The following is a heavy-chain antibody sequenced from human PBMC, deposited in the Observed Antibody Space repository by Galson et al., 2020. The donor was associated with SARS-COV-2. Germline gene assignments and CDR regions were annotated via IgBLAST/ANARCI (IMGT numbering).Heavy chain of an antibody. J-gene: IGHJ3*02. Sequence: GGSLRLSCAASGFTFSSYEMNWVRQAPGKGLEWVSYISSSGSTIYYADSVKGRFTISRDNAKNSLYLQMNSLRAEDTAVYYCARDQRGYYDSSGYYVMGAFDIWGQGTMVTVSS. CDR3: ARDQRGYYDSSGYYVMGAFDI. D-gene: IGHD3-22*01. CDR2: ISSSGSTI. CDR1: GFTFSSYE. V-gene: IGHV3-48*03.